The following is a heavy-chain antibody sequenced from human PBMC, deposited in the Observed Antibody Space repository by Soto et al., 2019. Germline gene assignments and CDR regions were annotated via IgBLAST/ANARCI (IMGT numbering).Heavy chain of an antibody. CDR3: ARDRDNSNWPNFDS. CDR1: GGTFSIYT. V-gene: IGHV1-69*02. D-gene: IGHD6-13*01. J-gene: IGHJ4*02. Sequence: QVQLVQSGSEVKKPGSSVRVSCKASGGTFSIYTISWVRQAPGQGLEWMGRVIPFLDITSYSQRFQGRDTITADKSTTTADMELSSLRSEDTAVYYCARDRDNSNWPNFDSWGQGTLVTVSS. CDR2: VIPFLDIT.